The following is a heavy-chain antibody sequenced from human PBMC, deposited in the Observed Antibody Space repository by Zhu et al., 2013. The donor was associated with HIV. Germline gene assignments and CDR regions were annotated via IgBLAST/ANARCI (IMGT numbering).Heavy chain of an antibody. CDR1: GGSISSSSYY. V-gene: IGHV4-39*07. CDR2: IYYSGST. CDR3: ARESCLLSCSWPGRYLRIS. Sequence: QVQLQESGPGLVKPSETLSLTCTVSGGSISSSSYYWGWIRQPPGKGLEWIGSIYYSGSTYYNPSLKSRVTISVDTSKNQFSLKLSSVTAADTAVYYCARESCLLSCSWPGRYLRISGGRGTLVTVSS. D-gene: IGHD6-13*01. J-gene: IGHJ2*01.